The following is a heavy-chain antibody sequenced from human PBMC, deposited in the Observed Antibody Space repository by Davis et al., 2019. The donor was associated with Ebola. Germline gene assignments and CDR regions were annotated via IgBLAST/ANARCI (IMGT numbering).Heavy chain of an antibody. D-gene: IGHD2-21*01. V-gene: IGHV4-59*12. CDR2: IHHSGSA. J-gene: IGHJ3*02. Sequence: PSGTLSLTCTVSGGSITTYFWSWIRQPPGKGLEWVGYIHHSGSANSNPSLKSRVTFSIDTSKSQVSLKLTSVTAADTAVYYCARDTRPCGGDCYDDTFDMWGQGTMVIVSS. CDR3: ARDTRPCGGDCYDDTFDM. CDR1: GGSITTYF.